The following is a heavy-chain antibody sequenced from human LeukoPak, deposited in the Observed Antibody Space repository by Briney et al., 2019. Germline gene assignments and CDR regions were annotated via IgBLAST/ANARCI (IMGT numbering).Heavy chain of an antibody. V-gene: IGHV3-30*02. Sequence: GGSLRLSCAPSGVTFIASILRAVCQTPGKGLEWVAFMRFDGSNKYYADSVKGRFTISRDKSKNTLYLQMNSLRAEDTAVYYCASNTRYCSGGNCYSGILGYFQHWGQGTLVTVSS. CDR3: ASNTRYCSGGNCYSGILGYFQH. J-gene: IGHJ1*01. CDR1: GVTFIASI. D-gene: IGHD2-15*01. CDR2: MRFDGSNK.